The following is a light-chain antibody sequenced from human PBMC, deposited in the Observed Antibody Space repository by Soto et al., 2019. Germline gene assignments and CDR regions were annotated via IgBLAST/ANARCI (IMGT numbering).Light chain of an antibody. J-gene: IGLJ2*01. CDR3: SSSTSSSTVV. V-gene: IGLV2-14*01. CDR1: SSDVGGYNY. CDR2: EVS. Sequence: QSVLTQPASVSGSPGQSITISCTGTSSDVGGYNYVSWYQQHPGKAPKLMIYEVSNRPSGVSNRFSGSKSGNTASLTISGLQAENEDDYYCSSSTSSSTVVFGEGTKVTVL.